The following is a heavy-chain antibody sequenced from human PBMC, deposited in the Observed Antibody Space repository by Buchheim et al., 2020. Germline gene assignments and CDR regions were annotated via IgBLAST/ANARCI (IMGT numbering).Heavy chain of an antibody. CDR2: ISYSGST. J-gene: IGHJ5*02. V-gene: IGHV4-39*01. CDR3: VAGQGQLLTWFDP. D-gene: IGHD2-2*01. CDR1: GGSISSRNYY. Sequence: QLQLQESGPGLVKPSDTLSLTCTVSGGSISSRNYYWGWIRQPPGKGLGWIATISYSGSTYYNASLKSRVTISVDTSNNQFSLKLSSVTAADTAVYYCVAGQGQLLTWFDPWGQGTL.